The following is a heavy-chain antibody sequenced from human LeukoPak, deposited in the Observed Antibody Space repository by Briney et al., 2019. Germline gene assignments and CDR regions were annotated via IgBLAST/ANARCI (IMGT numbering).Heavy chain of an antibody. CDR2: ITCSGTYI. D-gene: IGHD6-13*01. Sequence: GGSLRLSCATSGFTFNNYNMNWVRQAPGRALEWVSSITCSGTYIFYADSVKGRFTISRGNAKNSLYLQMNSLRAEDTVVYYCAKDRAAATDHWGQGTLVTVSS. V-gene: IGHV3-21*04. CDR3: AKDRAAATDH. CDR1: GFTFNNYN. J-gene: IGHJ4*02.